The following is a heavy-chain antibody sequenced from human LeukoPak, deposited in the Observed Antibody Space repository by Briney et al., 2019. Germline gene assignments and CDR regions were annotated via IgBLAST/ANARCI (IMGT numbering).Heavy chain of an antibody. Sequence: ASVKVSCKASGYTFTGYYMHWVRQAPGQGLEWMGRINPNSGGTNYAQKFQGGVTITRDTSISTAYMELSRLGSDDTAGYSCARAYNSQGTKEYSSSSAFEYWGQGTLVTVSS. CDR2: INPNSGGT. J-gene: IGHJ4*02. D-gene: IGHD6-6*01. CDR3: ARAYNSQGTKEYSSSSAFEY. V-gene: IGHV1-2*06. CDR1: GYTFTGYY.